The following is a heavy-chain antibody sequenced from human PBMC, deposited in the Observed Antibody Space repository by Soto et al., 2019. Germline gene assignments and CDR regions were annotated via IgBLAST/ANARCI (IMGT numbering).Heavy chain of an antibody. D-gene: IGHD6-13*01. Sequence: SETLSLTCTVSGGSISSGDYYWSWIRQPPGKGLEWIGYIYYSGSTYYNPSLKSRVTISVDTSKNQFSLKLSSVTAADTAVYYCARDRQLVPYYFDYWCQGTPVTVSS. V-gene: IGHV4-30-4*01. CDR3: ARDRQLVPYYFDY. J-gene: IGHJ4*02. CDR1: GGSISSGDYY. CDR2: IYYSGST.